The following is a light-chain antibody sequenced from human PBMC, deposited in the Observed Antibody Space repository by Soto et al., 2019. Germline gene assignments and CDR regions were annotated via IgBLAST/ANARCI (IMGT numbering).Light chain of an antibody. CDR2: EVS. CDR1: SSDIGGHSY. J-gene: IGLJ2*01. CDR3: SSYSSTSTPVV. Sequence: QSVLTQPASVSGSPGQSITISCTGSSSDIGGHSYVSWYQQHPDKAPKLMIYEVSNRPSGVSNRFSGSKSGNTASLTISGLQTEDEADYSCSSYSSTSTPVVFGGGTKLTVL. V-gene: IGLV2-14*01.